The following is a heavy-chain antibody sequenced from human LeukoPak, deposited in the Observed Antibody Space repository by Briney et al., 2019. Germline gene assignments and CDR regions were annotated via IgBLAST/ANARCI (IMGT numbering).Heavy chain of an antibody. V-gene: IGHV4-39*07. CDR2: IYYSGST. J-gene: IGHJ3*02. Sequence: GSLRLSCAASGFTFSSCGMHWVRQPPGKGLEWIGSIYYSGSTYYNPSLKSRVTISVDTSKNQFSLKLSSVTAADTAVYYCARAIVGPTRGAFDIWGQGTMVTVSS. D-gene: IGHD1-26*01. CDR3: ARAIVGPTRGAFDI. CDR1: GFTFSSCGM.